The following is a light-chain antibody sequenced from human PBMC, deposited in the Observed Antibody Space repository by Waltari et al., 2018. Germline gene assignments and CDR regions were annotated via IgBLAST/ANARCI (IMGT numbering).Light chain of an antibody. CDR1: SSDVGEYKY. J-gene: IGLJ1*01. V-gene: IGLV2-14*01. Sequence: QSALTQPASVSGSPGQSITTSCTATSSDVGEYKYVSCYQQHPGKAPHLMIDDVSSRPSGVSNRFPGAKSGNTASLTISGLQSEDEADYYCSSYTRSSLYVFGTGTKVTVL. CDR3: SSYTRSSLYV. CDR2: DVS.